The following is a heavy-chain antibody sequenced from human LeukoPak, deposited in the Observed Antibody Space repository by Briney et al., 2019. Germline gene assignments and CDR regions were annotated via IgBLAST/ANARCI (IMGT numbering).Heavy chain of an antibody. Sequence: GRSLRLSCIASGFTFGDYAMSWVRQAPGKGLEWVGFIRSKAFGGTTEYAASVKGRFTISRDDSKSIGYLQMNSLRTEDTAVYYCTSRPPYDSSGYYADADYWGQGTLVTVSS. V-gene: IGHV3-49*04. CDR3: TSRPPYDSSGYYADADY. J-gene: IGHJ4*02. CDR1: GFTFGDYA. CDR2: IRSKAFGGTT. D-gene: IGHD3-22*01.